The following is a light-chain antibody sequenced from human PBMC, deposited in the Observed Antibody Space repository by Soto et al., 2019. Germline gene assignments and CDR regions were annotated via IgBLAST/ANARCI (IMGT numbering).Light chain of an antibody. J-gene: IGKJ1*01. CDR1: QSISVW. Sequence: IVMTQSPDSLAVSLGDRVTITCRASQSISVWLAWYQQKPGKAPKLLIYRASRLESGVPSRFSGSGSGTEFTLTISSLQPDDFATYYCQQHQSYSTFGQGTKVHIK. CDR2: RAS. CDR3: QQHQSYST. V-gene: IGKV1-5*03.